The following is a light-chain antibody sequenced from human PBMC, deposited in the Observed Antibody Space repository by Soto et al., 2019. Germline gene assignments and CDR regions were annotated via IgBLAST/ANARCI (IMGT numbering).Light chain of an antibody. CDR2: DVS. V-gene: IGLV2-14*01. CDR3: SSYTSSITVV. Sequence: QSALTQPASVSGSPGQSITISCTGISSDVDGYTYVAWYQQYPGKAPKLTIYDVSNRPSGVSNRFSGSYSGNTASLTISGLQAEDEADYYCSSYTSSITVVFGGGNKLTVL. J-gene: IGLJ2*01. CDR1: SSDVDGYTY.